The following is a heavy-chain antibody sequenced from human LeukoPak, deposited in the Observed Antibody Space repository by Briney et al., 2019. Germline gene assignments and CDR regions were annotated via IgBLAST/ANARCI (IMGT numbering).Heavy chain of an antibody. CDR1: GFTLDDYA. Sequence: GGSLRLSCAGSGFTLDDYAVHWVRQAPGKGLEWVSGINWNSGSTRYAASVKGRFTISRDNAKKSLYLQMNSLRAEDTAVYYCARDEHYYDSSGYVDFYYYYMDVWGKGTTVTVSS. CDR2: INWNSGST. J-gene: IGHJ6*03. CDR3: ARDEHYYDSSGYVDFYYYYMDV. V-gene: IGHV3-9*01. D-gene: IGHD3-22*01.